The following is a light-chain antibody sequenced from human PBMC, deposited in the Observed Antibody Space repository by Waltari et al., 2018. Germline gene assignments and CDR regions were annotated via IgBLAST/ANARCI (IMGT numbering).Light chain of an antibody. V-gene: IGLV1-44*01. CDR1: SSNIGSNT. Sequence: QSVLTLPPSASGTPGQRVTISCSGSSSNIGSNTVNWYQQLPGMAPKLITYSNNQRPAGGPDRSSGSNSGTSASLAISGLQSDDEADYYCAAWDVSLKGVFGGGTKVTVL. CDR3: AAWDVSLKGV. CDR2: SNN. J-gene: IGLJ2*01.